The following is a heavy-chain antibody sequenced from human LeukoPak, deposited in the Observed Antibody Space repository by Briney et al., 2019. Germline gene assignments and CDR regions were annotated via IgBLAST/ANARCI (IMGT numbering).Heavy chain of an antibody. Sequence: PSETLSLTCAVYGGSFSGYYWSWIRQPPGKGLEWIGEIYHSGSTNYNPSLKSRATISVDKSKNQFSLKLSSVTAADTAVYYCARDDREIAAAGSIDPWGQGTLATVSS. CDR3: ARDDREIAAAGSIDP. D-gene: IGHD6-13*01. V-gene: IGHV4-34*01. CDR1: GGSFSGYY. J-gene: IGHJ5*02. CDR2: IYHSGST.